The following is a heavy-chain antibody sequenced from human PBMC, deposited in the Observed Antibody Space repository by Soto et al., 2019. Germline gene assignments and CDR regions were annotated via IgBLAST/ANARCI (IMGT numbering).Heavy chain of an antibody. Sequence: GGSLRLSCAASGFTFSSYAMSWVRQAPGKGLEWVSAISGSGGSTYYADSVKGRLNISRDNYKNTGYLQMNCLRAEEMAVYYWAKKKVSGLLWFGEFPPSAYYFDYWGQGTLVTVSS. D-gene: IGHD3-10*01. J-gene: IGHJ4*02. V-gene: IGHV3-23*01. CDR1: GFTFSSYA. CDR2: ISGSGGST. CDR3: AKKKVSGLLWFGEFPPSAYYFDY.